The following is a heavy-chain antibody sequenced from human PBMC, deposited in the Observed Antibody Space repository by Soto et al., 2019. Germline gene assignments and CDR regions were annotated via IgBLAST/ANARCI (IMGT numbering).Heavy chain of an antibody. CDR2: INHSGST. CDR3: ARTPLLWNNPIDY. J-gene: IGHJ4*02. V-gene: IGHV4-34*01. D-gene: IGHD3-10*01. CDR1: GGSFSGYY. Sequence: PSETLSLTCAVYGGSFSGYYWSWIRQPPGKGLEWIGEINHSGSTNYNPSLKSRVTISVDTSKNQFSLKLSSVTAADTAVYYCARTPLLWNNPIDYWGQGTLVTVSS.